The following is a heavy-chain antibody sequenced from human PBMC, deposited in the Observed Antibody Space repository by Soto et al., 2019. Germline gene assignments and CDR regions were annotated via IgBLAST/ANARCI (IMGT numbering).Heavy chain of an antibody. CDR1: GFTFSSYS. V-gene: IGHV3-21*01. CDR3: ARDGNDILTGYYYYYGMDV. J-gene: IGHJ6*02. CDR2: ISSSSSYI. Sequence: GGFLRLSCAASGFTFSSYSMNWVRQAPGKGLEWVSSISSSSSYIYYADSVKGRFTISRDNAKNSLYLQMNSLRAEDTAVFYCARDGNDILTGYYYYYGMDVWGQGTTVTVSS. D-gene: IGHD3-9*01.